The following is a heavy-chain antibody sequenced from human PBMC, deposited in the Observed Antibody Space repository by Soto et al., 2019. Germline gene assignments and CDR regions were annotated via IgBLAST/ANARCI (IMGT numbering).Heavy chain of an antibody. D-gene: IGHD5-18*01. Sequence: ASETHSLTCTVSGDSSRSNPWSWIRQAPGKGLEWIGYMYHSGSTNYNPSLKSRVTISIDTSKNQFSLKLSSVTAADTAVYYCARWRGYGYGIDHWGQGILVTVSS. CDR3: ARWRGYGYGIDH. CDR1: GDSSRSNP. J-gene: IGHJ4*02. CDR2: MYHSGST. V-gene: IGHV4-59*01.